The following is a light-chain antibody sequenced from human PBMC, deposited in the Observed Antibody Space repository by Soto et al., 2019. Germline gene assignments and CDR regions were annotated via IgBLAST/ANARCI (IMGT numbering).Light chain of an antibody. CDR2: DN. CDR1: SSNIGSNP. Sequence: QSVLTQPPSASGTPGLRVTFSCSGSSSNIGSNPVSWYQLLPGTVPKLLIYDNDRPSGVPDRFSGSKSGTSASLAISGLQSEDAADYYCAAWEARLNGVLLGGGNTLTVL. CDR3: AAWEARLNGVL. V-gene: IGLV1-44*01. J-gene: IGLJ2*01.